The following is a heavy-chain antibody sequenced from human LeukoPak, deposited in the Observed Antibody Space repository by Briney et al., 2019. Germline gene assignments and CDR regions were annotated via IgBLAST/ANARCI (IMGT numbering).Heavy chain of an antibody. Sequence: GGSLRLSCAASGFTFSSYNMNWVRQAPGKGLEWISYITTSGGTIYYADSVKGRFTISRDNAKNSLYLQMNSLRDEDTAVYYCARRIVGAFPFDYWGQGTLVTVPS. CDR1: GFTFSSYN. J-gene: IGHJ4*02. D-gene: IGHD1-26*01. CDR3: ARRIVGAFPFDY. V-gene: IGHV3-48*02. CDR2: ITTSGGTI.